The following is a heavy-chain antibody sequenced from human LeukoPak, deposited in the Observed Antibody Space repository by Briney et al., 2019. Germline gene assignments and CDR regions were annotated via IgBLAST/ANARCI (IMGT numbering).Heavy chain of an antibody. CDR1: GYTFTGYY. V-gene: IGHV1-2*02. J-gene: IGHJ6*03. Sequence: ASVKVSCKASGYTFTGYYIHWVRQAPGQGLEGMGWMNPNSGGTNYAQKFQDRFTMTRDTSISTAYMELSRLRSDDTAVYYCARDPSHYYYTDAWGKGTPVIVSS. CDR3: ARDPSHYYYTDA. CDR2: MNPNSGGT.